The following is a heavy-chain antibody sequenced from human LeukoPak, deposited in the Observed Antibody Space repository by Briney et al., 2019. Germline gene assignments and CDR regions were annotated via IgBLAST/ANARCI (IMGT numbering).Heavy chain of an antibody. CDR1: GFTFTNYA. V-gene: IGHV3-53*01. D-gene: IGHD4-17*01. J-gene: IGHJ4*02. CDR2: IYSGGST. Sequence: GGSLRLSCAASGFTFTNYAMSWVRQAPGKGLEWVSVIYSGGSTYYADSVKGRFTISRDNSKNTLYLQMNSLRAEDTAVYYCARDEPYSDYGDSIAPVGWGQGTLVTVSS. CDR3: ARDEPYSDYGDSIAPVG.